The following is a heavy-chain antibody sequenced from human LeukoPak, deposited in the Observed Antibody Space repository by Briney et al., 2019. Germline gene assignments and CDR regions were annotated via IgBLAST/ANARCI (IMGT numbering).Heavy chain of an antibody. CDR3: ARQGYCTNGVCYFYYYYYYMDV. V-gene: IGHV3-30*02. J-gene: IGHJ6*03. CDR2: IRHDGSDK. CDR1: GFSFSTYG. Sequence: GGSLRLSCAASGFSFSTYGMHWVRQAPGEGLEWVTFIRHDGSDKYYADSVKGRFTISRDNSKNTLYLQMNSLRPEDTAVYYCARQGYCTNGVCYFYYYYYYMDVWGKGTTVTVSS. D-gene: IGHD2-8*01.